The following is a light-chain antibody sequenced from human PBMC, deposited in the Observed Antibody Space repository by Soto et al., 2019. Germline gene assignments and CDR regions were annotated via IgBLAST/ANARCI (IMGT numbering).Light chain of an antibody. Sequence: IQMTQSPSSLSASVGDRVTSTCRATQDIRKYLNWYQQKPGKAPKLLIYDASSLETGVPSRFSGSGSGTDFTFTISSLQPEDFATYYCQQYDNLPLIFGQGTRLEIK. CDR3: QQYDNLPLI. CDR1: QDIRKY. CDR2: DAS. J-gene: IGKJ5*01. V-gene: IGKV1-33*01.